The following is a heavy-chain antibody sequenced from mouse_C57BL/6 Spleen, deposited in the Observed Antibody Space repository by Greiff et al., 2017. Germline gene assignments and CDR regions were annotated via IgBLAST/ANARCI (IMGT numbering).Heavy chain of an antibody. Sequence: VQLQQSGAELVRPGASVKLSCTASGFNIKDDYMHWVKQRPEQGLEWIGWIDPENGDTEYASKFQGKATITADTSSTAASLQLSSLTSEDTAVYYCTTYYDYDKGSYWGQGTTLTVSS. CDR1: GFNIKDDY. CDR2: IDPENGDT. J-gene: IGHJ2*01. D-gene: IGHD2-4*01. V-gene: IGHV14-4*01. CDR3: TTYYDYDKGSY.